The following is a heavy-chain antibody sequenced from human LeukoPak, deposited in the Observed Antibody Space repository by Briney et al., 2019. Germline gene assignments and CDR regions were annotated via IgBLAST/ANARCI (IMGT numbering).Heavy chain of an antibody. Sequence: PGVSLRLSCAASGFTFSTYWMHWVRQAPGKGLVWVSRINSDGSSTRYADSVKGRFTISRDNAKNTLYLQMNSLRAEDTAVYYCARDRNIAASGCWFDPWGQGTLVTVSS. J-gene: IGHJ5*02. CDR3: ARDRNIAASGCWFDP. CDR1: GFTFSTYW. CDR2: INSDGSST. D-gene: IGHD6-13*01. V-gene: IGHV3-74*01.